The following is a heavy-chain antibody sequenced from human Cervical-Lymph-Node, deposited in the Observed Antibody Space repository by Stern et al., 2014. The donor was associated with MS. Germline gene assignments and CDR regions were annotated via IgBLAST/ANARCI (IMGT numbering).Heavy chain of an antibody. V-gene: IGHV3-33*02. CDR1: GFTFSNYG. D-gene: IGHD4-17*01. CDR2: ISYDGSDK. CDR3: ARNYGYGEVWVDY. J-gene: IGHJ4*02. Sequence: VQLVESGGGVVQPGRSLRLSCAASGFTFSNYGMHWVRQVPGKGLEWLSFISYDGSDKYHADAAKGRFTISRDNSKNTLFLQMNSLRAEDTAVYYCARNYGYGEVWVDYWGQGTLVTVSS.